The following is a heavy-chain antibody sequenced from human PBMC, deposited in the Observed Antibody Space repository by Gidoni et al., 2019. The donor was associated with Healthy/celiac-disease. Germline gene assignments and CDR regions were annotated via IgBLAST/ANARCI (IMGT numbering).Heavy chain of an antibody. Sequence: QVQLVQSGAEVKKPGFSVKVSCKASGGTFSSYAISWVRQAPGQGLEWMGGIIPIFGTATSAPKFPGRVTITADKSTSTAYMALSSLRSEDTAVYYCASARLWFGELLDAFDPWGQGTLVTVSS. CDR2: IIPIFGTA. V-gene: IGHV1-69*06. J-gene: IGHJ5*02. D-gene: IGHD3-10*01. CDR3: ASARLWFGELLDAFDP. CDR1: GGTFSSYA.